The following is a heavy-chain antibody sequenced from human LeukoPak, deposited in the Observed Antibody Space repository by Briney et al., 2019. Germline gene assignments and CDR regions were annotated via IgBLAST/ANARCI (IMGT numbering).Heavy chain of an antibody. CDR2: IYPSDSDT. J-gene: IGHJ4*02. V-gene: IGHV5-51*01. Sequence: GESLKISCQGSEYSFATYWIAWLRQMPGKGLEWMGIIYPSDSDTRYSPSFQGQVTISADKSIKTAYLQWSSLKASDTAVYYCARPLQGIVGATGFDYWGQGTLATVSS. D-gene: IGHD1-26*01. CDR1: EYSFATYW. CDR3: ARPLQGIVGATGFDY.